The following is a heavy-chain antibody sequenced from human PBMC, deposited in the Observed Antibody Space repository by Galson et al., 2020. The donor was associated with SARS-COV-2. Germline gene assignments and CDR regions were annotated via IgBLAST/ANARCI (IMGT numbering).Heavy chain of an antibody. Sequence: GGSLRLSCAASGFTFHDHAMTWVRQAPGKGLEWLSSISGSGGSTYYADSVKGRFTISRDSSQNTVLLHMDSLRAEDTALYFCARVHSSSWYLSPSSYYFDFWGQGTLVTVSS. V-gene: IGHV3-23*01. D-gene: IGHD6-13*01. CDR2: ISGSGGST. J-gene: IGHJ4*02. CDR1: GFTFHDHA. CDR3: ARVHSSSWYLSPSSYYFDF.